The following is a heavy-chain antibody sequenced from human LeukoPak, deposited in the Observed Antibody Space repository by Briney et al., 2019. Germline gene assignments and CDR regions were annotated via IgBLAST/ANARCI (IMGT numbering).Heavy chain of an antibody. CDR1: GGSFSGYY. D-gene: IGHD2-2*01. CDR3: ARGGIPAALDY. Sequence: PSETLSLTCAVYGGSFSGYYWSWIRQPPGKGLEWIGEINHSRSTNYNPSLKSRVTISVDTSKNQFSLKLSSVTAADTAVYYCARGGIPAALDYWGQGTLVTVSS. CDR2: INHSRST. V-gene: IGHV4-34*01. J-gene: IGHJ4*02.